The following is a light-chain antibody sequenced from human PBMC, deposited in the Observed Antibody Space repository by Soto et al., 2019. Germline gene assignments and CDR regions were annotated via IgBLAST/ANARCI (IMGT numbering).Light chain of an antibody. CDR2: DVS. J-gene: IGKJ1*01. V-gene: IGKV1-5*01. CDR3: QQYNTSPWT. Sequence: DIQMTQSPSTLSASVGDRVTITCRASESVSTWLARYQQKPGKAPKFLIYDVSSLESGVPSRFSGSGSGTDFTLSITNLQPDDLATYYCQQYNTSPWTFGQGTKVDI. CDR1: ESVSTW.